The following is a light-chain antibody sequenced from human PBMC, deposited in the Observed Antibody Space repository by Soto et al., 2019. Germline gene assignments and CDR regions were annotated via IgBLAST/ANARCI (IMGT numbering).Light chain of an antibody. J-gene: IGKJ1*01. CDR3: HQYGHAPQT. Sequence: EIVLTQSPGTLSLSPGARATLSCRASQSVTSSYLAWYQQKPGQAPRLLIYAASSRATGIPDRFSGSGSGTDFPLIISRLEPEDFAVYYCHQYGHAPQTFGQGTKVEIK. CDR1: QSVTSSY. V-gene: IGKV3-20*01. CDR2: AAS.